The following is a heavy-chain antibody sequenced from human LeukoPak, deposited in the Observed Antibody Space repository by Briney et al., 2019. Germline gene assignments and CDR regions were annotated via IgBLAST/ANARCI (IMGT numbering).Heavy chain of an antibody. CDR3: AKVGRGRENKKGGFDY. CDR1: GFTFSSYG. V-gene: IGHV3-30*18. CDR2: ISYDGSNK. D-gene: IGHD1-26*01. Sequence: GRSLRLSCAASGFTFSSYGMHWVRQAPGKGLEWVAVISYDGSNKYYADSVKGRFTIPRDNSKNTLYLQMNSLRAEDTAVYYCAKVGRGRENKKGGFDYGAQGPLVTVPP. J-gene: IGHJ4*02.